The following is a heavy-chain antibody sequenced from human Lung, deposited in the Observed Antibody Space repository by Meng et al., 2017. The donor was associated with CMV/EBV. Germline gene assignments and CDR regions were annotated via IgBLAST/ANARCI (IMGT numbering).Heavy chain of an antibody. J-gene: IGHJ6*02. D-gene: IGHD2-2*02. CDR2: LSGGGGIT. CDR3: AKSLAEVPSAILIPPSNYFQYYALDV. Sequence: LXCAASGFTFSNYAMSXVRQAPGKGLEWVSGLSGGGGITYYADSVQGRFTVSRDNSKNSLYLQMDSLSAEDTAVYYCAKSLAEVPSAILIPPSNYFQYYALDVXGQGXTVTVSS. CDR1: GFTFSNYA. V-gene: IGHV3-23*01.